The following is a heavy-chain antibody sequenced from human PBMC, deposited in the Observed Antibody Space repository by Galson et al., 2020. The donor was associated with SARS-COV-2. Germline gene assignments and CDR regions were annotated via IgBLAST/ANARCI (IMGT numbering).Heavy chain of an antibody. CDR1: GYTFTGYY. J-gene: IGHJ4*02. Sequence: ASVKVSCKASGYTFTGYYMHWVRQDPGQGLEWMGWINPNSGGTNYAQKFQGWVTMTRDTSISTAYMELSRLRSDDTAVYYCARGDRSGGIAAAGISDYFDYWGQGTLVTVSS. CDR2: INPNSGGT. D-gene: IGHD6-13*01. CDR3: ARGDRSGGIAAAGISDYFDY. V-gene: IGHV1-2*04.